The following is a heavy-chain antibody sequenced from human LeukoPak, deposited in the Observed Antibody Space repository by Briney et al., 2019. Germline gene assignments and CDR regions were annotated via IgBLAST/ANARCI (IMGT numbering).Heavy chain of an antibody. V-gene: IGHV3-30*04. CDR3: ARVGELLPDDY. D-gene: IGHD1-26*01. J-gene: IGHJ4*02. CDR1: GFTFSSYA. Sequence: GGSLRLSCAASGFTFSSYAMHWVRQAPGKGLEWVAVISYDGSNKYYADSVKGRFTICRDNSKNTLYLQMNSLRAEDTAVYYCARVGELLPDDYWGQGTLVTVSS. CDR2: ISYDGSNK.